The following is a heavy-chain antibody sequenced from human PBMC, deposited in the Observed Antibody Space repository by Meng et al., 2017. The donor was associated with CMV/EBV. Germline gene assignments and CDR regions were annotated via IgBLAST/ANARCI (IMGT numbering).Heavy chain of an antibody. CDR1: GFTFSSYS. Sequence: GESLKISCAASGFTFSSYSMNWVRQAPGKGLEWVSYISSSSSTIYYADSVKGRFTISRDNAKNLLYLQMNSLRAEDTAVYYCARWGFYYDSSGYYYDYYYYYGMDVWGQGTTVTVSS. D-gene: IGHD3-22*01. CDR2: ISSSSSTI. CDR3: ARWGFYYDSSGYYYDYYYYYGMDV. V-gene: IGHV3-48*04. J-gene: IGHJ6*02.